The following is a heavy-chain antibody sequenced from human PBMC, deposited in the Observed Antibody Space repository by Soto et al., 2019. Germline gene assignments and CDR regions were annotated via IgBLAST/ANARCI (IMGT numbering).Heavy chain of an antibody. CDR2: ISGSNGNA. CDR1: GFTFSTYA. V-gene: IGHV3-23*01. Sequence: EVQLLESGGGLVQPGGSLRLSCAASGFTFSTYAMTWVRQAPGKGLEWVSAISGSNGNAYYADSVKGRFTISRDNSKXTLYLQMNSLRAEDTAIYFCAKDVSDYGDYDYLDYWGQGTLVTVSS. CDR3: AKDVSDYGDYDYLDY. J-gene: IGHJ4*02. D-gene: IGHD4-17*01.